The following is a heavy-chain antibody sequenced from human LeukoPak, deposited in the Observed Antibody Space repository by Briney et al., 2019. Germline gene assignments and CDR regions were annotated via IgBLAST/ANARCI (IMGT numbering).Heavy chain of an antibody. CDR1: GGSISSSSYY. Sequence: SETLSLTCTVSGGSISSSSYYWGWIRQPPGKGLEWIGSIYYSGSTYYNPSLKSRVTISVDTSKNQFSLKLSSVTAADTAVYYCARLVVVPAAADYWGQGTLVTVSS. D-gene: IGHD2-2*01. V-gene: IGHV4-39*01. CDR2: IYYSGST. CDR3: ARLVVVPAAADY. J-gene: IGHJ4*02.